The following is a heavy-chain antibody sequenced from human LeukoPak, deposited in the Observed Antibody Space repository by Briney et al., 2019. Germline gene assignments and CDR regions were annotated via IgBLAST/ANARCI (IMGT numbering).Heavy chain of an antibody. CDR2: IYTGGGT. V-gene: IGHV3-53*01. CDR1: GFNVSRNY. CDR3: AKVAPLGSSWYAFNY. Sequence: GGSLRLSCAGSGFNVSRNYMSWVRQAPGKGLEWVSVIYTGGGTHYADSVKGRFTISRDNSKNTVSLHMNSLRAEDTAVYYCAKVAPLGSSWYAFNYWGQGTLVTVSS. J-gene: IGHJ4*02. D-gene: IGHD6-13*01.